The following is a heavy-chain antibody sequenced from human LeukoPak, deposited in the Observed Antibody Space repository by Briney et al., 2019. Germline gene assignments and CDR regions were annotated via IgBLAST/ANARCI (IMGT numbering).Heavy chain of an antibody. Sequence: SQTLSLTCTVSGGSISSYYWSWIRQPPGEGLEWIAYIYYSGASNYHSSLKSRVTTSVDTSKNQFSLKLSSVTAADTAVYDCARFGEGNWFDPCGQGTLVTVSS. CDR3: ARFGEGNWFDP. V-gene: IGHV4-59*08. D-gene: IGHD3-10*01. CDR2: IYYSGAS. CDR1: GGSISSYY. J-gene: IGHJ5*01.